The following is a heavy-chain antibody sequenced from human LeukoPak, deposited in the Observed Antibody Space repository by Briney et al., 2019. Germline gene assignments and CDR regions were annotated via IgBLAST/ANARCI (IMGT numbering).Heavy chain of an antibody. D-gene: IGHD4-17*01. CDR2: ISYDGSNK. CDR1: GFTFSSYG. V-gene: IGHV3-30*18. J-gene: IGHJ4*02. CDR3: AKESSGDGLDY. Sequence: GGSQRLSCAASGFTFSSYGMYWVRQAPGKGLEWGAVISYDGSNKYYADSVKGRFTISRDNSKNTLYLQMNSLRAEDAAVYYCAKESSGDGLDYWGQGTLVAVSS.